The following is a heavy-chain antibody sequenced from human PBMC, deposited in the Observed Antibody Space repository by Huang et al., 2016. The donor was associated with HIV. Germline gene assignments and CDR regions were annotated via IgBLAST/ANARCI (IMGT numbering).Heavy chain of an antibody. J-gene: IGHJ5*02. CDR1: GFIFSTFG. Sequence: QVQLVESGGGVVQPGTSLRLSCAASGFIFSTFGMHGVRQAPGKGLEWGAVISYDGRSDRYSDSVKGRFTISRDNDKNTLSLEMNRLRHDDTAVYYCAKESRWFSDFDQWGQGTLVTVSS. V-gene: IGHV3-30*18. D-gene: IGHD2-15*01. CDR2: ISYDGRSD. CDR3: AKESRWFSDFDQ.